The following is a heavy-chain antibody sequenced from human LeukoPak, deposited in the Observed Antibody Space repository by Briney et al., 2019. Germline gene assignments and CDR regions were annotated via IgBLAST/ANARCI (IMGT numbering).Heavy chain of an antibody. CDR2: IYPGDSDT. CDR3: ARGYCGGDCYSSGEFDY. Sequence: GESLKISCMGSGYRFTSYWIGWVRQMPGKGLEWMGIIYPGDSDTRYRPSFQGQVTISADKSISTAYLQWSSLEASDTAMYYCARGYCGGDCYSSGEFDYWGQGTLVTVSS. D-gene: IGHD2-21*02. CDR1: GYRFTSYW. V-gene: IGHV5-51*01. J-gene: IGHJ4*02.